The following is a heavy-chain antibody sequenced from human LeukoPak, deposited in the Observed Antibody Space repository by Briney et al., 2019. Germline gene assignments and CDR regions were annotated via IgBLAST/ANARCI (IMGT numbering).Heavy chain of an antibody. J-gene: IGHJ4*02. CDR3: ARVAPAGTHPDY. CDR2: IISSGSTI. CDR1: GFTFSNYY. D-gene: IGHD6-13*01. V-gene: IGHV3-11*04. Sequence: GGSLRLSCAASGFTFSNYYMSWIRQAPGEGLEGVSYIISSGSTIYYADSVKSRFTISRDNAKNSMYLQMNSLRAEDTAVYYCARVAPAGTHPDYWGQGTLVTVSS.